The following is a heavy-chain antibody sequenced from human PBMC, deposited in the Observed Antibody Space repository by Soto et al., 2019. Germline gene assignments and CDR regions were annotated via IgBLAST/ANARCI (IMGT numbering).Heavy chain of an antibody. CDR3: ARHFWSIAARANWFDP. Sequence: SETLYLTCTVSGGSISSSSYYWGWIRQPPGKGLEWIGSIYYSGSTYYNPSLKSRVTISVDTSKNQFSLKLSSVTAADTAVYYCARHFWSIAARANWFDPWGQGTLVTVSS. CDR1: GGSISSSSYY. V-gene: IGHV4-39*01. CDR2: IYYSGST. J-gene: IGHJ5*02. D-gene: IGHD6-6*01.